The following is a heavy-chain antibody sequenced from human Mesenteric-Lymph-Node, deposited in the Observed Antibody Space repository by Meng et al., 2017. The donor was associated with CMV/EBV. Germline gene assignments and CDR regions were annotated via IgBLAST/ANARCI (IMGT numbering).Heavy chain of an antibody. CDR2: MNPNSGNT. J-gene: IGHJ4*02. D-gene: IGHD3-10*01. CDR1: GYSFTNYD. V-gene: IGHV1-8*03. Sequence: SGYSFTNYDINWVRQATGQGLEWMGWMNPNSGNTGYAQKFQGRVTITRNTSISTAYMELSSLRSEDTAVYYCARATTHYYGSGSYAYWGQGTLVTVSS. CDR3: ARATTHYYGSGSYAY.